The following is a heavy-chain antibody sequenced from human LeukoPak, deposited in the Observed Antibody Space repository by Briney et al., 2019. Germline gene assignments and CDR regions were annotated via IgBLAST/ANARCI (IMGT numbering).Heavy chain of an antibody. CDR2: IIPIFGTA. V-gene: IGHV1-69*06. CDR3: ARLWGGKIVGAIYYFDY. J-gene: IGHJ4*02. D-gene: IGHD1-26*01. Sequence: SVKVSCKASGGTFSSYAISWVRQAPGQGLEWMGGIIPIFGTANYAQKFQGRVTITADKSTSTAYMELSSLRSEDTAVYYCARLWGGKIVGAIYYFDYWGQGTLVTVSS. CDR1: GGTFSSYA.